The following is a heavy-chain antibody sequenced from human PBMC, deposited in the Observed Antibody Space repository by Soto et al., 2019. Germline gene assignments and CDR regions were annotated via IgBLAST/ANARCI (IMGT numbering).Heavy chain of an antibody. J-gene: IGHJ4*02. D-gene: IGHD5-18*01. CDR3: ARVSTAMVTYFDY. V-gene: IGHV4-61*01. Sequence: SETLSLTCTVSGGSVSSGSYYWSWIRQPPGKGLEWIGYIYYSGSTNYNPSLKSRVTISVDTSKNQFSLKLRSVTSADTAVYYCARVSTAMVTYFDYWGQGTLVTVSS. CDR1: GGSVSSGSYY. CDR2: IYYSGST.